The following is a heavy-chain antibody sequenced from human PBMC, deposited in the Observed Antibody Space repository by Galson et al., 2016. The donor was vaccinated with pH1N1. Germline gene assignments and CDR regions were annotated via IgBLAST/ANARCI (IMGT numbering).Heavy chain of an antibody. D-gene: IGHD4-17*01. CDR2: VNPGGSTI. CDR3: ARQDDFGDYRGDALDI. V-gene: IGHV5-51*07. Sequence: QSGAEVKKPGESLKISCKASGYRFTSYWIAWVHQEPGKGLEWVGVVNPGGSTIRYSPPFHGQVTISSDKSINSAYLQWSSLKASDTATYYCARQDDFGDYRGDALDIWGQGTRVIVSS. J-gene: IGHJ3*02. CDR1: GYRFTSYW.